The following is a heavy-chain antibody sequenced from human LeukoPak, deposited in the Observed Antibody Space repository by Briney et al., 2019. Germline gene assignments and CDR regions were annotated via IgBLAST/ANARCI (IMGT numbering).Heavy chain of an antibody. D-gene: IGHD2-8*02. Sequence: SETLSLTCTVSGGSISSRSYYWGWIRQPPGKGLEWIGSIFYSGSTYYNPSLKSRVTISVDTSKNQFSLKLSSVTAADTAVYYCARVLSGGGINYWGQGTLVTVSS. CDR1: GGSISSRSYY. CDR3: ARVLSGGGINY. V-gene: IGHV4-39*07. CDR2: IFYSGST. J-gene: IGHJ4*02.